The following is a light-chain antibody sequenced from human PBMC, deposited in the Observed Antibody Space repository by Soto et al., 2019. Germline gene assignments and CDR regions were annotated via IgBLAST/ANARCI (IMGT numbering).Light chain of an antibody. Sequence: IQMTQSPSTLSASIGDRATITCRASQGIRNDLGWYQQKPGKAPKLLIYAASSLQSGVPSRFSGSGSGTDFTLTISSLQSEDFATYYCLQDHNYPKTFGQGTKVE. CDR2: AAS. CDR1: QGIRND. CDR3: LQDHNYPKT. J-gene: IGKJ1*01. V-gene: IGKV1-6*01.